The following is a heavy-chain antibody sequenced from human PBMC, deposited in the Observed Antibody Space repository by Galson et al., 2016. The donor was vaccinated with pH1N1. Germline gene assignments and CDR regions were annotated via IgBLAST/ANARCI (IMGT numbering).Heavy chain of an antibody. Sequence: SCKASGSSFFINYGISWVRQAPGQGLEWMGWISPIFHTAKYAQKFQGRVTITADETMRTAYMELSSLRSEDTAVYYCARGGVVVTNYNYYGMDVWGQGTPVIVSS. D-gene: IGHD2-21*02. CDR2: ISPIFHTA. V-gene: IGHV1-69*01. CDR1: GSSFFINYG. CDR3: ARGGVVVTNYNYYGMDV. J-gene: IGHJ6*02.